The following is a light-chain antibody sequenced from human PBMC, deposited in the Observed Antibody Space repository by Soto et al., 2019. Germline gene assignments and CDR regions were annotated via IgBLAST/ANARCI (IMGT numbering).Light chain of an antibody. CDR1: QGISNY. J-gene: IGKJ3*01. CDR2: AAS. CDR3: QQYNSAAFT. Sequence: DIQMTQSPSSLSASVGDRVTITCRASQGISNYLAWYQQKPGKVPKLLIYAASTLQSGVPSRFSGSGSGTDFNLTISSLQPEDVATYYCQQYNSAAFTFGAPNKVDIK. V-gene: IGKV1-27*01.